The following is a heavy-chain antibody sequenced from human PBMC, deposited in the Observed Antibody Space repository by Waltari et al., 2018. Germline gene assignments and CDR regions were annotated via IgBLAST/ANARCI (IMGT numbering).Heavy chain of an antibody. J-gene: IGHJ4*02. V-gene: IGHV3-9*01. Sequence: EVQLVESGGGLVQPGRSLRLSCEVSGVRFEDYSVTWVRQSPGKGLEWVSGISWNSGAIGYAHGVKGRFTISRDSAENSVYLEMNSLRPEDTALYYCATNLGPRMYDTPSLAYWGQGALVTVSS. CDR1: GVRFEDYS. D-gene: IGHD3-16*01. CDR2: ISWNSGAI. CDR3: ATNLGPRMYDTPSLAY.